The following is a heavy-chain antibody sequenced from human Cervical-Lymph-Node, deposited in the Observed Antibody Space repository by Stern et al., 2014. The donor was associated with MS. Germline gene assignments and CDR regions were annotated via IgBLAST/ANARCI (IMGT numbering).Heavy chain of an antibody. V-gene: IGHV1-69*01. CDR2: IIPIFGTA. CDR3: ARDKLRSGRYGWFDP. D-gene: IGHD6-19*01. CDR1: GGTFSSYA. J-gene: IGHJ5*02. Sequence: VHLVESGAEVKKPGSSVKVSCKASGGTFSSYAISWVRQAPGQGLEWMGGIIPIFGTANYAQKFQGRVTITADESTSTAYMELSSLRSEDTAVYYCARDKLRSGRYGWFDPWGQGTLVTVSS.